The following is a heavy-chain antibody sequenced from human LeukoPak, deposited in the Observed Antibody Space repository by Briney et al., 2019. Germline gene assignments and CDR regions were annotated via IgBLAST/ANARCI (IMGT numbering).Heavy chain of an antibody. D-gene: IGHD1-14*01. V-gene: IGHV4-59*01. Sequence: EWVGYIYQTTTTYNPSLKGRVTISADMSQNQLSLKVTSVTAADTAVYYCARNFPGRTEDVWGKGTTVIVSS. J-gene: IGHJ6*04. CDR3: ARNFPGRTEDV. CDR2: IYQTTT.